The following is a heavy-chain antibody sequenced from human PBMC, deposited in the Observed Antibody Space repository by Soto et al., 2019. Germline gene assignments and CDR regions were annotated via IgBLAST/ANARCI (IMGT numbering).Heavy chain of an antibody. D-gene: IGHD3-22*01. V-gene: IGHV3-49*03. CDR3: TRPYYYDSTGYQRY. CDR2: IRSKAYGGTT. Sequence: SLRLACTASGFTFGDYPMSWFRQAPGEGLEWVGFIRSKAYGGTTGYAASVKDRFTISRDDSKSIAYLQMNSLKTEDTAVYYCTRPYYYDSTGYQRYWGQGTLVTVSS. J-gene: IGHJ4*02. CDR1: GFTFGDYP.